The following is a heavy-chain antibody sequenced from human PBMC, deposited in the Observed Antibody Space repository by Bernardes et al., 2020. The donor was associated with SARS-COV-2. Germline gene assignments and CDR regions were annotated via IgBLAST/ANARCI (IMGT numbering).Heavy chain of an antibody. CDR2: FSGAGDTT. J-gene: IGHJ4*02. V-gene: IGHV3-23*01. CDR3: AKHGCTKTNCYMNS. D-gene: IGHD3-16*02. Sequence: VGSLRLSCAASGFFFSDYAMSWVRQAPGKGLEWVSIFSGAGDTTYYADSVKGRFTISRDNSRNTLSLQMSSLRAEDTALYYCAKHGCTKTNCYMNSWGQGTLVTVSS. CDR1: GFFFSDYA.